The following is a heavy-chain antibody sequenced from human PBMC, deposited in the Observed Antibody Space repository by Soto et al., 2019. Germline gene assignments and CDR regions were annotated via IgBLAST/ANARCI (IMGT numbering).Heavy chain of an antibody. CDR3: TKALEELYLVNS. D-gene: IGHD2-15*01. J-gene: IGHJ4*02. CDR1: GFSFGSYA. Sequence: GGSLRLSCAAAGFSFGSYALSWVRQAPGKGLEWVSGISASGYSTFYADSVKGRFTISRDNFKKTLYLQLSSLRAEDTAVYYCTKALEELYLVNSWGQGSLVTVSS. CDR2: ISASGYST. V-gene: IGHV3-23*01.